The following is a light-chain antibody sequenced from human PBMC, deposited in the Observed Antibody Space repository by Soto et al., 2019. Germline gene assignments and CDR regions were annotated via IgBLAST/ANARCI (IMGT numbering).Light chain of an antibody. Sequence: DLQMTQSPSSLSASVGDRVTITCRASQDIGNFVAWFQQKPGKAPKSLISAASTFQIGVPSKFSGSGSGTDFTLTINSLQPEDHATYYCQQYKSYPVTFGQGTRLEIK. V-gene: IGKV1-16*02. CDR2: AAS. CDR1: QDIGNF. CDR3: QQYKSYPVT. J-gene: IGKJ5*01.